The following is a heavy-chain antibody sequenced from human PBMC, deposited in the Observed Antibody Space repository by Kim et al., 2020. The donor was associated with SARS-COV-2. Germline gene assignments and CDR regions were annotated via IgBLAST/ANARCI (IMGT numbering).Heavy chain of an antibody. D-gene: IGHD3-10*01. Sequence: DPVEGRFTSSRDNSKNTRYLQMNSLRAGDTAVYYCARGRYGSGSYYLPFGYWGQGTLVTVSS. V-gene: IGHV3-30*01. CDR3: ARGRYGSGSYYLPFGY. J-gene: IGHJ4*02.